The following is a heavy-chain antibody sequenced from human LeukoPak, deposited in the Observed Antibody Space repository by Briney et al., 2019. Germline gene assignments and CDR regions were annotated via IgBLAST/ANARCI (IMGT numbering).Heavy chain of an antibody. CDR1: GGTFSSYA. CDR3: ARGGYCSSTSCYMRDAFDI. J-gene: IGHJ3*02. D-gene: IGHD2-2*02. Sequence: GASVKVSCKASGGTFSSYAISWVRQAPGQGLEWMGGIIPIFGTANYAQKFQGRVTITADESTSTAYMELSSLRSEDTAVYYCARGGYCSSTSCYMRDAFDIWGQGTMVTVSS. CDR2: IIPIFGTA. V-gene: IGHV1-69*13.